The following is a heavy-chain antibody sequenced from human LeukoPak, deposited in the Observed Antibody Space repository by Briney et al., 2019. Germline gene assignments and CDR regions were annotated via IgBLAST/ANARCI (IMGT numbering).Heavy chain of an antibody. Sequence: GGSLRLSCAGSGFTFSTYWMGWVRQAPGKGLEWVANINQDGSENHYVDSVKGRFTISRDNSKNTLYLQMNSLRVEDTAVYYCAQGHSHTAMYFWGQGTLVTVSS. CDR3: AQGHSHTAMYF. J-gene: IGHJ4*02. D-gene: IGHD5-18*01. CDR1: GFTFSTYW. V-gene: IGHV3-7*01. CDR2: INQDGSEN.